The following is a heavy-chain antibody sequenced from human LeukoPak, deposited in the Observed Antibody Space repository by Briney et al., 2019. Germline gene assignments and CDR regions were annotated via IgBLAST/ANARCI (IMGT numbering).Heavy chain of an antibody. V-gene: IGHV3-43*02. CDR1: GLITDDYA. CDR3: ARESERSGCYDY. D-gene: IGHD6-25*01. CDR2: ISGDGGST. Sequence: GGSLRLSCAAPGLITDDYAIHWVRQAPGKGLEWVSLISGDGGSTFYADSVRGRFTISRDNSKNSLSLQMSSLRSEDTALYFCARESERSGCYDYWGQGTLVTVSS. J-gene: IGHJ4*02.